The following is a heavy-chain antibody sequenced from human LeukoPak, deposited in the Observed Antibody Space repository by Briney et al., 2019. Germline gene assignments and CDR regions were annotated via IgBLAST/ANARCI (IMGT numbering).Heavy chain of an antibody. CDR1: GFTFSRYW. J-gene: IGHJ4*02. V-gene: IGHV3-74*01. Sequence: PGGSLRLSCAASGFTFSRYWMHWVRQAPGEGLVWVSRINSDGSSTSYADSVKGRFTISRGNAKNTLYLQMNSLRAEDTAVYYCARDLEWFGDVDDYWGQGTLVTVSS. CDR2: INSDGSST. CDR3: ARDLEWFGDVDDY. D-gene: IGHD3-10*01.